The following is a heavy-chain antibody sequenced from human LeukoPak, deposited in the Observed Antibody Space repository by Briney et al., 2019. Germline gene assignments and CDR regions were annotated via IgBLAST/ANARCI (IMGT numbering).Heavy chain of an antibody. J-gene: IGHJ5*02. CDR3: ARMRLRYSSFDP. Sequence: GRSLRLSCAASGFTFDDYAMHWVRQAPGKGLEWVSGINWNSGSKHYADSVKGRFTISRDNAKNSLYLQMNSLRAEDTAVYYCARMRLRYSSFDPWGQGTLVTVSS. D-gene: IGHD4-17*01. V-gene: IGHV3-9*01. CDR1: GFTFDDYA. CDR2: INWNSGSK.